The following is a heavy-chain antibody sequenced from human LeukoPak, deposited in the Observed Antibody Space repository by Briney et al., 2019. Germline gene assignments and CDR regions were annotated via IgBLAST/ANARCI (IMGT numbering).Heavy chain of an antibody. CDR1: GFTFSDSY. CDR2: TNPSGSS. CDR3: ARTRGRGPGGFFDS. V-gene: IGHV3-11*03. D-gene: IGHD3-10*01. Sequence: GGSLRLSCAASGFTFSDSYMSWIRQAPGKGLEWVSYTNPSGSSKYTDSVEGRFTVSRDNAKNSLYLQMDSLRAEDTALYYCARTRGRGPGGFFDSWGQGTLVTVSS. J-gene: IGHJ4*02.